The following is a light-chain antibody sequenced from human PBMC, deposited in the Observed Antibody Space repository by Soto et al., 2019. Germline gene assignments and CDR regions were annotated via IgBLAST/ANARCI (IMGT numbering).Light chain of an antibody. CDR3: CSYAGSSTSV. J-gene: IGLJ1*01. Sequence: QSALTQPASVSGSPGQSITISCTGTSSDVGSYNLVSWYQQHPGKAPKLMIYEGSKRPSGVSNRFSGSKSGNTASLTISGLQAEDEADYYCCSYAGSSTSVFGTGTKLNVL. CDR2: EGS. V-gene: IGLV2-23*01. CDR1: SSDVGSYNL.